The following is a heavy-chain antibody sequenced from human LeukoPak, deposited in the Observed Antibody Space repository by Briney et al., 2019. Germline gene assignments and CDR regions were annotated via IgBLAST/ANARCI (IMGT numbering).Heavy chain of an antibody. J-gene: IGHJ4*02. D-gene: IGHD1-26*01. CDR3: ARDRAGGSYHLFDY. Sequence: PGGSLRLSCAASGFTFSSYWMSWVRQAPGKGLEWVVNIKQDGSEKYYVDSVKGRFTISRDNAKNSLYLQMNSLRAEDTAVYYCARDRAGGSYHLFDYWGQGTLVTVSS. CDR1: GFTFSSYW. CDR2: IKQDGSEK. V-gene: IGHV3-7*01.